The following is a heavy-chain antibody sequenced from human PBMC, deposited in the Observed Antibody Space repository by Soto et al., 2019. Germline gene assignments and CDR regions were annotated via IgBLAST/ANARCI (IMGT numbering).Heavy chain of an antibody. J-gene: IGHJ5*02. V-gene: IGHV4-39*01. CDR2: AFYSGGT. Sequence: QLQLQESGPGLVKPSDTLSLTCNVSGGAVISSRHYWGWIRQSPGRGLEWIGNAFYSGGTNDNPSLRSRLTISVDTSKNQFYPTLTSLTAADTAVYYCTRQPGPMAGIFDPWGQGTLVTVSS. D-gene: IGHD6-19*01. CDR3: TRQPGPMAGIFDP. CDR1: GGAVISSRHY.